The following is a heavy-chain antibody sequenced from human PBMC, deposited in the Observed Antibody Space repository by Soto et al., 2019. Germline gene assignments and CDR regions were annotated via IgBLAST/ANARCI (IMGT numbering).Heavy chain of an antibody. CDR1: GGSISSGGFY. CDR2: IYYSGST. CDR3: ARARYGDSMFFDY. V-gene: IGHV4-31*03. J-gene: IGHJ4*02. D-gene: IGHD4-17*01. Sequence: SETLSLTCTVSGGSISSGGFYLSWIRQHPGRGLEWIGYIYYSGSTYYNPSLKSRVSISVDTSKNRFSLKLSSVTAADTAVYYCARARYGDSMFFDYWGRGTLVTVSS.